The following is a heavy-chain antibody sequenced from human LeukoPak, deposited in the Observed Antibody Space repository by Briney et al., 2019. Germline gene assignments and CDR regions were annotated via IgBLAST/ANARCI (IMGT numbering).Heavy chain of an antibody. CDR3: ARANRYDLYFDY. J-gene: IGHJ4*02. Sequence: SETLSLTCTVSGYSISSGYYWGWIRQPPGKGLEWIGYIYYRGSTNYNPSLKSRVTISVDTSKNQSSLKLNSVTAADTAVYYCARANRYDLYFDYWGQGTLVTVSS. CDR1: GYSISSGYY. CDR2: IYYRGST. D-gene: IGHD5-12*01. V-gene: IGHV4-38-2*02.